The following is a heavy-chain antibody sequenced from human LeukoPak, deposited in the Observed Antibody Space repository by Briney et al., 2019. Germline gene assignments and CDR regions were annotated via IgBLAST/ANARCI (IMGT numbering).Heavy chain of an antibody. J-gene: IGHJ4*02. CDR1: GFSIRNYY. D-gene: IGHD1-14*01. CDR2: IYYSGST. Sequence: SETLSLTCTVSGFSIRNYYWTWIRQPPGKGLEWIGYIYYSGSTYYNPSLKSRITISVDTSKNQFSLKLTSVTAADTAVYYCAGIRGCHHSPFDYWGQGTLVTVSS. V-gene: IGHV4-59*08. CDR3: AGIRGCHHSPFDY.